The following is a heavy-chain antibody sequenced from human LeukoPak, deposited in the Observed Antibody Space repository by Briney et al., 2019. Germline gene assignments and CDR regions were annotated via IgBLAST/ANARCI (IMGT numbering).Heavy chain of an antibody. Sequence: PGGSLRLSCAASGFTVSGDYVSWVRQAPGKGLEWVSVIYSGGTTYYADSVKGRFTISRDNSKNTLYLQMNSPRAEDTAVYYCARGQSGYTYGHDYWGQGTLVSVSS. CDR3: ARGQSGYTYGHDY. CDR1: GFTVSGDY. J-gene: IGHJ4*02. D-gene: IGHD5-18*01. CDR2: IYSGGTT. V-gene: IGHV3-66*01.